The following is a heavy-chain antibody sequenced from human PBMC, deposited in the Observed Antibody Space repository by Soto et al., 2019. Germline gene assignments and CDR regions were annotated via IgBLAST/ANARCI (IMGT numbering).Heavy chain of an antibody. CDR1: GGSISSGGYY. Sequence: SETLSLTCTVSGGSISSGGYYWSWIRQHPGKGLEWIGYIYYSGSTYYSPSLKSRVTISVDTSKNQFSLKLSSVTAADTAVFYCAREDIVVVPAAMPGAFDIWGQGTMVTVSS. J-gene: IGHJ3*02. CDR3: AREDIVVVPAAMPGAFDI. V-gene: IGHV4-31*03. CDR2: IYYSGST. D-gene: IGHD2-2*01.